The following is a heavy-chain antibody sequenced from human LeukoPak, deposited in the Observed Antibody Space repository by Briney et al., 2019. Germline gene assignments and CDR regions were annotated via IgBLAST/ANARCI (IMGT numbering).Heavy chain of an antibody. CDR2: SYPGDSDT. CDR1: GYSFTSYW. V-gene: IGHV5-51*01. J-gene: IGHJ6*02. Sequence: GESLKISCKGSGYSFTSYWIGWVRQMPGKGLEWMGISYPGDSDTRYSPSFQGQVTISADKSISTAYLQWSSLKASDTAMYYCARRAPMTGTTGDYYYYYGMDVWGQGTTVTVSS. CDR3: ARRAPMTGTTGDYYYYYGMDV. D-gene: IGHD1-20*01.